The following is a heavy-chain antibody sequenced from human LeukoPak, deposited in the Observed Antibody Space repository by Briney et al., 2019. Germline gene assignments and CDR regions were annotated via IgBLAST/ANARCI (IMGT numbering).Heavy chain of an antibody. CDR2: MYYSGNT. D-gene: IGHD1-26*01. J-gene: IGHJ3*02. CDR1: GGSISSYY. Sequence: SETLSLTCNVSGGSISSYYWSLIRQPPGKGLDWIGYMYYSGNTNYNPSLKSRVTTSVDSSKNQFSLKLSSVTAADTAVYYCARHTLVGARNAFDIWGQGTMVTVSS. V-gene: IGHV4-59*08. CDR3: ARHTLVGARNAFDI.